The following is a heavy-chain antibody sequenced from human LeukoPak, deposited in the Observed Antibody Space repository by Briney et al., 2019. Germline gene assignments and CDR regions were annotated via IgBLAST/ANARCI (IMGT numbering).Heavy chain of an antibody. D-gene: IGHD2-8*01. J-gene: IGHJ4*02. CDR2: IIPIFGTA. CDR1: VGTFSSYA. Sequence: VSCMASVGTFSSYASSWVRQAPGGGVEWMGGIIPIFGTADYAQKFQGRVTITADESTSTAYMELSSLRSEDTAVYYCARESIVRGATIDYWGQGTLVTVSS. CDR3: ARESIVRGATIDY. V-gene: IGHV1-69*01.